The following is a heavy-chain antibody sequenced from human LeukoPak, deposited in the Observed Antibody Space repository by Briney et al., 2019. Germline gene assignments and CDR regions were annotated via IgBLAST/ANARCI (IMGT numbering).Heavy chain of an antibody. Sequence: PSETLSLTCAVYGRSFSGYYWSWIRQPPGKGLEWIGEINHSGSTNYNPSLKSRVTISVDTSKNQFSLNLRSVTAADTAVYYCAGRFSGSSELDYWGQGTLVTVSS. CDR1: GRSFSGYY. CDR3: AGRFSGSSELDY. D-gene: IGHD1-26*01. J-gene: IGHJ4*02. V-gene: IGHV4-34*01. CDR2: INHSGST.